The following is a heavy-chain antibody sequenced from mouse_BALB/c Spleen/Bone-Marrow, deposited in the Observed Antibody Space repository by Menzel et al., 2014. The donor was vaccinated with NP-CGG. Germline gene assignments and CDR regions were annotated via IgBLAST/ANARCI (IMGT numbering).Heavy chain of an antibody. CDR2: FNPNNGGT. CDR3: ARDYGSVGWYFDV. V-gene: IGHV1-26*01. J-gene: IGHJ1*01. D-gene: IGHD1-2*01. CDR1: GYSFTGYY. Sequence: VQLQQSGPDLVKPGASVKISCKASGYSFTGYYMHWVKQSHGKSLEWIGPFNPNNGGTSCNQKFKGKAILTVDKSSSTAYMELRSLTSEDSAVYYCARDYGSVGWYFDVWGAGTTVTVSS.